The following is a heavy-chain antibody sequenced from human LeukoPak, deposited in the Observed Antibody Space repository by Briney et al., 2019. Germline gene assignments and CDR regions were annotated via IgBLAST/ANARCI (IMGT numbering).Heavy chain of an antibody. J-gene: IGHJ6*03. Sequence: GGSLRLSCAASGFTFSSPWMHWVRHAPGKGLVWVSRINSDGSSTTYADSVKGRFTISRDNVKNTLHLQMNSLRAEDTAVYYCARAPNYYDSKAAGYYMDVWGKGTTVTVSS. CDR3: ARAPNYYDSKAAGYYMDV. V-gene: IGHV3-74*01. D-gene: IGHD3-22*01. CDR2: INSDGSST. CDR1: GFTFSSPW.